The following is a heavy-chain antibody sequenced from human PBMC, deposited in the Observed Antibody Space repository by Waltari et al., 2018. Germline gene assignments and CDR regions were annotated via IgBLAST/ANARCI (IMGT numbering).Heavy chain of an antibody. J-gene: IGHJ3*02. D-gene: IGHD3-22*01. CDR3: ARRASTMIVVLGSDDAFDI. V-gene: IGHV1-3*01. CDR2: INAGNGNT. Sequence: QVQLVQSGAEVKKPGASVKVSCKASGYTFTSYAMHWVRQAPGQRLEWMGWINAGNGNTKYSQKFQGRVTITRDTSASTAYMELSSLRSEDTAVYYCARRASTMIVVLGSDDAFDIWGQGTMVTVSS. CDR1: GYTFTSYA.